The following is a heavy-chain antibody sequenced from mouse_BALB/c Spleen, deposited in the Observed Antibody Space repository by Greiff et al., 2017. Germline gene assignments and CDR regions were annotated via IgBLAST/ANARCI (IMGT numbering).Heavy chain of an antibody. D-gene: IGHD2-1*01. Sequence: VQLQQSGAELAKPGASVKMSCKASGYTFTSYWMHWVKQRPGQGLEWIGYINPSTGYTEYNQKFKDKATLTADKSSSTAYMQLSSLTSEDSAVYYCASKKEDGNHAWFAYWGQGTLVTVSA. V-gene: IGHV1-7*01. J-gene: IGHJ3*01. CDR2: INPSTGYT. CDR1: GYTFTSYW. CDR3: ASKKEDGNHAWFAY.